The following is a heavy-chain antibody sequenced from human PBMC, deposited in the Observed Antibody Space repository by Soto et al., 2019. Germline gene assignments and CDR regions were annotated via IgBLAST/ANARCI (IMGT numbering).Heavy chain of an antibody. CDR2: ISGSGGST. D-gene: IGHD1-26*01. J-gene: IGHJ6*03. CDR3: AKAVGLNDYYYYMDV. CDR1: GFTFSSYA. V-gene: IGHV3-23*01. Sequence: GGSLRLSCAASGFTFSSYAMSWVRQAPGKGLEWVSAISGSGGSTYYADSVKGRFTISRDNSKNTLYLQMNSLRAEDTAVDYVAKAVGLNDYYYYMDVWGKGTTVTVSS.